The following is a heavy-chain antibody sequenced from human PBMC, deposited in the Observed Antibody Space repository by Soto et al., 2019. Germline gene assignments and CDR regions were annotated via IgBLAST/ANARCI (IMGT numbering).Heavy chain of an antibody. J-gene: IGHJ3*02. D-gene: IGHD2-2*03. CDR1: GYTFTSYY. Sequence: ASVKVSCKASGYTFTSYYMHWVRQAPGQGLGWMGIINPSGGSTSYAQKFQGRVTMTRDTSTSTVYMELSSLRSEDTAVYYCARELDIVVVPAASPVGDAFDIWGQGTMVTVSS. CDR3: ARELDIVVVPAASPVGDAFDI. CDR2: INPSGGST. V-gene: IGHV1-46*01.